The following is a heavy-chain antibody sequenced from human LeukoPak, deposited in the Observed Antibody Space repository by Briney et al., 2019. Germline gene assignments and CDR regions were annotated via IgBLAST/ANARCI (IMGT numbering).Heavy chain of an antibody. CDR2: IYNSGST. V-gene: IGHV4-59*01. J-gene: IGHJ4*02. Sequence: SETLSLTCTVSGDSISTYYWSWIRKPPGKGLEWIGHIYNSGSTNYSPSLKSRVTVSVDTSKNQFSLKLSSVTAADTAVYYCARFKRAGGWSYFDYWGQGTLVTVSS. CDR3: ARFKRAGGWSYFDY. CDR1: GDSISTYY. D-gene: IGHD6-19*01.